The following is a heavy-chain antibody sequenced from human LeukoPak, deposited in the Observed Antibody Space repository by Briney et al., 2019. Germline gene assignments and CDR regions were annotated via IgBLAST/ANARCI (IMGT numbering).Heavy chain of an antibody. V-gene: IGHV3-23*01. J-gene: IGHJ4*02. Sequence: GGSLRLSCTTSGFTFSSSAMSWVRQTPGKGLEWVSATVGSRPDTYHADSVKGRFTVSRDNSRNTLYLQMNNLRIEDSAVYYCTKAPLMSCTGAFCYPFDSWGQGVLVTVSS. D-gene: IGHD2-8*02. CDR3: TKAPLMSCTGAFCYPFDS. CDR2: TVGSRPDT. CDR1: GFTFSSSA.